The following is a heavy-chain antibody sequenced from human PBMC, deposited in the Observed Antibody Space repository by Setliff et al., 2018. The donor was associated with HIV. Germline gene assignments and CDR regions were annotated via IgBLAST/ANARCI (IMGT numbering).Heavy chain of an antibody. D-gene: IGHD1-26*01. J-gene: IGHJ4*01. CDR1: GFTFSKFW. V-gene: IGHV3-7*03. CDR3: ARGTDYSGWFYDY. Sequence: PGGSLRLSCIASGFTFSKFWMRWVRQAPGKGLERVADIKQDGSETYYVDSVRGRFTISRDNAKSSLYLQMNSLRAEDTAVYYRARGTDYSGWFYDYWGQEPRSPSPQ. CDR2: IKQDGSET.